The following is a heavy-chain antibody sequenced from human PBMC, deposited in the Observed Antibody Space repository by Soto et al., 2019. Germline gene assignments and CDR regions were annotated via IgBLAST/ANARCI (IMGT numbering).Heavy chain of an antibody. J-gene: IGHJ4*01. CDR2: INPSGGST. V-gene: IGHV1-46*01. Sequence: KRSRKASGYSIPVDHRDWRRQAPGQGPEWMGIINPSGGSTTYAQKFQGRVTMTRDTSTSTVYMKLGSLRSEDTAVYYCARDKSGSLEYWGQGTLVTVSS. CDR1: GYSIPVDH. D-gene: IGHD1-26*01. CDR3: ARDKSGSLEY.